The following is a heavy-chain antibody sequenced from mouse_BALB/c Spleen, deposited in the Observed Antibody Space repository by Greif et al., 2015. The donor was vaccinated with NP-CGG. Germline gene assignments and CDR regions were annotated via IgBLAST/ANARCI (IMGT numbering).Heavy chain of an antibody. CDR1: GFTFSSYA. CDR3: ARPLTGHFDV. D-gene: IGHD3-3*01. CDR2: ISSGGSYT. J-gene: IGHJ1*01. V-gene: IGHV5-9-1*01. Sequence: EVKLVESGGGLVKPGGSLKLSCAASGFTFSSYAMSWVRQTPEKRLEWVATISSGGSYTYYPDSVKGRFTISRDNAKNTLYLQMSSLRSEDTAMYYCARPLTGHFDVWGAGTTVTVSS.